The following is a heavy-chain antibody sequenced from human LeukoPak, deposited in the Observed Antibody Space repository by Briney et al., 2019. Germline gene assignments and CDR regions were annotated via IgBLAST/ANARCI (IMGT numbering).Heavy chain of an antibody. Sequence: ESGPTLAKPTQTLTLTCTFSGFSLTSSGVGVGWIRQPPGKALEWLALIYWDDDKRYSPSLKSRLTITKDTSKNQVVLTMTNMDPVDTATYYCAHNNYFGSPYYYFDFWGQGTLVTVSS. D-gene: IGHD3-10*01. CDR2: IYWDDDK. V-gene: IGHV2-5*02. CDR1: GFSLTSSGVG. J-gene: IGHJ4*02. CDR3: AHNNYFGSPYYYFDF.